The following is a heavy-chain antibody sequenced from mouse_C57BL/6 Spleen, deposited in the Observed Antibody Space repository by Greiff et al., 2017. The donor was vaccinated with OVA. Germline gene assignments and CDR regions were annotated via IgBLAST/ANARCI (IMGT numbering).Heavy chain of an antibody. V-gene: IGHV1-19*01. CDR3: ARREATDWYFDV. CDR1: GYTFTDYY. D-gene: IGHD3-2*02. CDR2: INPYNGGT. Sequence: VQLQQSGPVLVKPGASVKMSCKASGYTFTDYYMNWVKQSHGKSLEWIGVINPYNGGTSYNQKFKGKATLTVDKSSSTAYMELNSLTSEDSAVYYCARREATDWYFDVWGTGTTVTVSS. J-gene: IGHJ1*03.